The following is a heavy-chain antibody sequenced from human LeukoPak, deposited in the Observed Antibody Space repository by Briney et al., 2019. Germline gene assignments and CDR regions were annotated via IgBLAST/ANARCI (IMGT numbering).Heavy chain of an antibody. Sequence: GESLKISCKASGYRFTTDYIGWVRQMPGKGLEWMGIIYPDDSETNYSPSLQGQVSMSVDKSITAAYLQWSSLKASDTAIYYCARQAYGSHFDAFDIWGQGTMVTVSS. D-gene: IGHD3-22*01. V-gene: IGHV5-51*01. CDR3: ARQAYGSHFDAFDI. CDR2: IYPDDSET. CDR1: GYRFTTDY. J-gene: IGHJ3*02.